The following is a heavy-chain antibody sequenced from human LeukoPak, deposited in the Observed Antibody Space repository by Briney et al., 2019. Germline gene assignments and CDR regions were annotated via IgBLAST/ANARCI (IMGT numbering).Heavy chain of an antibody. CDR1: GYTFTDYY. CDR3: ARANFLYCSSSTCLFDY. Sequence: ASVNVSCRASGYTFTDYYMHWVRQAPGQGFEWMGWINPNDGDTNYAQKFQGRDTMTRDTSISTAHMEVSRLRSDDTAVYYCARANFLYCSSSTCLFDYWGQGTLVTVSS. D-gene: IGHD2-2*01. CDR2: INPNDGDT. J-gene: IGHJ4*02. V-gene: IGHV1-2*02.